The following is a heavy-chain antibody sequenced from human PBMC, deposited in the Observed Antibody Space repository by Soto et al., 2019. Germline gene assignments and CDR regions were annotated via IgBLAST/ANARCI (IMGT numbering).Heavy chain of an antibody. CDR3: ARDNGMAGSFDP. CDR1: GFTFINYG. Sequence: VQLVEAGGGVVQPGRSLRLSCAASGFTFINYGMHWVRQAPGKGLEWVSYISFTSTTIFYADSVRGRFTISRDNAKNSLYLQMNTLRDEDTAVYYCARDNGMAGSFDPWGQGTLVTVSS. D-gene: IGHD2-8*01. J-gene: IGHJ5*02. V-gene: IGHV3-48*02. CDR2: ISFTSTTI.